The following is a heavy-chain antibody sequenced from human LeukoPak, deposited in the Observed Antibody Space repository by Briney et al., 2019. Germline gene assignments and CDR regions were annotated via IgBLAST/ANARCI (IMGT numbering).Heavy chain of an antibody. CDR2: IYTSGST. Sequence: PSETLSLTCTVSGGSISSGSYYWSWIRQPTGKGLEWIGRIYTSGSTNYNPSLKSRVTISVDTSKNQFSLKLSSVTAADTAVYYCARVRKARSSWYSISAFDIWGQGTMVTVSS. D-gene: IGHD6-13*01. CDR3: ARVRKARSSWYSISAFDI. V-gene: IGHV4-61*02. CDR1: GGSISSGSYY. J-gene: IGHJ3*02.